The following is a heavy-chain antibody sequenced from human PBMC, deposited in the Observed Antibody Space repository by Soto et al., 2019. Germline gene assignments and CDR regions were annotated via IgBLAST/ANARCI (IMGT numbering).Heavy chain of an antibody. V-gene: IGHV3-30-3*01. CDR1: GFTFSSYA. Sequence: QVQLVESGGGVVQPGRSLRLSCAASGFTFSSYAMHWVRQAPGKGLEWVAVISYDGSNKYYADSVKGRFTISRDNSKNTLYLQMNSLRAEDTAVYYCARSGEGAFDIWGQGIMVTVSS. D-gene: IGHD3-10*01. CDR2: ISYDGSNK. J-gene: IGHJ3*02. CDR3: ARSGEGAFDI.